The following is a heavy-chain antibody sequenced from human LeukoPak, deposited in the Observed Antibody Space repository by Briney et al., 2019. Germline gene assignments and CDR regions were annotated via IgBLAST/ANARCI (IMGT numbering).Heavy chain of an antibody. CDR2: INPNSGGT. CDR1: GYTFTGYY. J-gene: IGHJ4*02. D-gene: IGHD6-13*01. Sequence: GDSVKVSCKASGYTFTGYYMHWVRQAPGKGLEWMGRINPNSGGTNYAQKFQGSVTMTRDTSISTAYMELSRLRSDDTAVYYCARDPIAAEDSSSWPNEGYWGQGTLVTVSS. V-gene: IGHV1-2*06. CDR3: ARDPIAAEDSSSWPNEGY.